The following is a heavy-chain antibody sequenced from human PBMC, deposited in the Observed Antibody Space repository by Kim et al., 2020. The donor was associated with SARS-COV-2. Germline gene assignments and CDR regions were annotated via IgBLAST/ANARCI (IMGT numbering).Heavy chain of an antibody. D-gene: IGHD3-10*01. CDR1: GGTFSSYA. CDR3: ARGSYFYSSGSIDAFDI. V-gene: IGHV1-69*13. CDR2: IIPVFGTA. J-gene: IGHJ3*02. Sequence: SVKVSCKASGGTFSSYAISWVRQAPGQGLEWMGGIIPVFGTANYAQKFQGRVTIIADESTSTAYMELSSLRSEDTAMYYCARGSYFYSSGSIDAFDIWGQGTMVTVSS.